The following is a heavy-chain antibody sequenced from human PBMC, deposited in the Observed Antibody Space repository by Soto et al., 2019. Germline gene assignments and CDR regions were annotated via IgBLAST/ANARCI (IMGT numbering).Heavy chain of an antibody. Sequence: QVQLQESGPGLVKPSETLSITCTVSGGSISSYYWSWIRQPPGKGLEWIGYIYYSGSTNYNPSLKSRVNKSVDTSKDQFSLKLSSVAAADTAVYYCARALPDSGYDHEYYFDYWGQGTLVTVS. V-gene: IGHV4-59*01. CDR3: ARALPDSGYDHEYYFDY. D-gene: IGHD5-12*01. J-gene: IGHJ4*02. CDR1: GGSISSYY. CDR2: IYYSGST.